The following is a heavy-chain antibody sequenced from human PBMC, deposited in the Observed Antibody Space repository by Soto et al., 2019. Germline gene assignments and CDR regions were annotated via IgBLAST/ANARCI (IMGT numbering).Heavy chain of an antibody. Sequence: GGSLRLSCAASGFTFSTYAMSWVRQAPGKGLQWVSTISGGGGDTYYADSVKGRFTISRDTSENTLFLQMNSLTVEDTAVYYCAIDRLTSETTVRIDSWGLGILVSVSS. CDR1: GFTFSTYA. CDR2: ISGGGGDT. CDR3: AIDRLTSETTVRIDS. J-gene: IGHJ5*01. V-gene: IGHV3-23*01. D-gene: IGHD1-1*01.